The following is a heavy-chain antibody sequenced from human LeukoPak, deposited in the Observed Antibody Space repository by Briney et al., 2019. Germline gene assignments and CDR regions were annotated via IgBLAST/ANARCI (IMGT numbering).Heavy chain of an antibody. D-gene: IGHD1-26*01. Sequence: QTGGSLRLSCAASGFPFSRYSMAWVRQAPGRGLDWVPTVGGRGGDRTFYADSVKGRFTVSRDNSRDTVYLQMNNLGADDTAIYYCAKEGLLGGYFFDLWGQGAPVTVSS. J-gene: IGHJ4*02. CDR3: AKEGLLGGYFFDL. V-gene: IGHV3-23*01. CDR1: GFPFSRYS. CDR2: VGGRGGDRT.